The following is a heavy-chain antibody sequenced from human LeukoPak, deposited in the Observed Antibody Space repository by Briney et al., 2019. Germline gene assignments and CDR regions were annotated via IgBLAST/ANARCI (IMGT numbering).Heavy chain of an antibody. V-gene: IGHV1-18*01. D-gene: IGHD3-3*01. J-gene: IGHJ4*02. CDR3: ARGDVLRFLEWLLSPPDY. CDR1: GYTFTSYG. Sequence: GASVKVSCKASGYTFTSYGISWVRQAPGQGLGWMGWVSAYNGNTNYAQKLQGRVTMTTDTSTSTAYMELRSLRSDDTAVYYCARGDVLRFLEWLLSPPDYWGQGTLVTVSS. CDR2: VSAYNGNT.